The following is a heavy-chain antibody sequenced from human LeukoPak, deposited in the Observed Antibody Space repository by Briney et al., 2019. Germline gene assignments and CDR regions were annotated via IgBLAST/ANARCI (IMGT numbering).Heavy chain of an antibody. V-gene: IGHV4-61*02. J-gene: IGHJ6*03. D-gene: IGHD2-2*01. CDR2: IYTSGST. Sequence: KTSETLSLTCTVSGGSISSGSYYWSWIRQPAGKGLEWIGRIYTSGSTNYNPSLKSRVTISVDTSKNQFSLKLSSVTAADTAVYYCASAPIPVVPAATDYYYMDVWGKGTTVTISS. CDR1: GGSISSGSYY. CDR3: ASAPIPVVPAATDYYYMDV.